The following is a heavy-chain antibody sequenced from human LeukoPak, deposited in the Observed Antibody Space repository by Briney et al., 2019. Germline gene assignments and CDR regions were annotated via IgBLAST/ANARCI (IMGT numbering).Heavy chain of an antibody. Sequence: SETLSLTRTVSGGSISSGSYYWSWIRQPAGKGLEWIGRIYTSGSTNYNPSLKSRVTISVDTSKNQFSLKLSSVTAADTAVYYCARDQREKSAYYDILTGYYAFDIWGQGTMVTVAS. V-gene: IGHV4-61*02. D-gene: IGHD3-9*01. CDR2: IYTSGST. CDR1: GGSISSGSYY. CDR3: ARDQREKSAYYDILTGYYAFDI. J-gene: IGHJ3*02.